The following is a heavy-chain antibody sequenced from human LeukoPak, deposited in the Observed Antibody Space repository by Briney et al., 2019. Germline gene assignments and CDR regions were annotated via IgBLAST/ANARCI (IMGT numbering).Heavy chain of an antibody. J-gene: IGHJ4*02. Sequence: SETLSLTCAVSGYSISSGYYWGWIRQPPGKGLEWIGSIYYSGSTYYNPSLKSRVTISVDTSKNQFSLKLSSVTAADTAVYYCARIHDSSGYSDYWGQGALVTVSS. CDR2: IYYSGST. CDR3: ARIHDSSGYSDY. V-gene: IGHV4-38-2*01. CDR1: GYSISSGYY. D-gene: IGHD3-22*01.